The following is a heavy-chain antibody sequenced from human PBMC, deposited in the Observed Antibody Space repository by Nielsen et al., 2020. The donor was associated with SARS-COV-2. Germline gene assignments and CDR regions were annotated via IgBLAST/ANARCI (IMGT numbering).Heavy chain of an antibody. CDR1: GFTFSSYS. CDR3: AKDLTSDFWSGYNDAFDL. Sequence: GESLKISCAASGFTFSSYSMNWVRQAPGKGLEWVSYISSSSSTIYYADSVKGRFTISRDNSKNTLYLQMNSLRAEDTAVYYCAKDLTSDFWSGYNDAFDLWGQGTMVTVSS. J-gene: IGHJ3*01. V-gene: IGHV3-48*01. D-gene: IGHD3-3*01. CDR2: ISSSSSTI.